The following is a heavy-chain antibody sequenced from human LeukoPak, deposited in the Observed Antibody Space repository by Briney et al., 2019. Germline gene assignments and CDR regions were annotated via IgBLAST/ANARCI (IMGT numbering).Heavy chain of an antibody. D-gene: IGHD3-10*01. V-gene: IGHV3-23*01. J-gene: IGHJ5*02. CDR1: GFTFSSYA. CDR2: ISGSGGST. CDR3: AKGSGSGTRNWSDP. Sequence: GESLKISCAASGFTFSSYAMSWVRQAPGKGLEWVSGISGSGGSTYYADSVKGRFTISRDNSKNTLHLQMNSLRAEDTAVYHCAKGSGSGTRNWSDPWGQGTLVTVSS.